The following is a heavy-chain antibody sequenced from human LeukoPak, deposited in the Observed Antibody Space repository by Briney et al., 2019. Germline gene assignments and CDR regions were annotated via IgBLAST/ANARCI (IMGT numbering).Heavy chain of an antibody. CDR1: GFAFSTYS. D-gene: IGHD5-12*01. V-gene: IGHV3-21*01. Sequence: GGSLRLSCAASGFAFSTYSMNWVRQAPGKGLKWVSSVSRSSRFIFYADSVQGRFTISRDDAKDSLFLQMNSLRAEDTAVYCCARVSDAFDYFFDSWGQGTLVTVSS. CDR3: ARVSDAFDYFFDS. J-gene: IGHJ4*02. CDR2: VSRSSRFI.